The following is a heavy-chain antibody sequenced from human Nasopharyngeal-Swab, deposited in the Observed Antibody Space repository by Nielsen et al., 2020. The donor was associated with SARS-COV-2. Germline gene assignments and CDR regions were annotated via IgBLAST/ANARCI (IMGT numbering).Heavy chain of an antibody. D-gene: IGHD5-24*01. CDR2: INHNERT. CDR1: GFTFSDYY. CDR3: ARAGRVGDAYTGLDV. V-gene: IGHV4-34*01. Sequence: ESLKISCAASGFTFSDYYMSWIRQAPGKGLEWIGEINHNERTNYNPSLKSRVTMSVDTSTNQVSLKLNSLTATDTAVYYCARAGRVGDAYTGLDVWGQGTTVTVSS. J-gene: IGHJ6*02.